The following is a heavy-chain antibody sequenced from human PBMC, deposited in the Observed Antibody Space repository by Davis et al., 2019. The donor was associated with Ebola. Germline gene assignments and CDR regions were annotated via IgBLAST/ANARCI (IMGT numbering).Heavy chain of an antibody. CDR1: GFTLTNYA. D-gene: IGHD6-19*01. CDR2: INAGNGNT. Sequence: ASVKVSCKASGFTLTNYAIHWVRQAPGQRLEWMGWINAGNGNTKYSQKFQGRVTITRDTSASTAYMELSSLRSEDTAVYYCARDSSGWYFFDYWGQGTLVTVSS. J-gene: IGHJ4*02. V-gene: IGHV1-3*01. CDR3: ARDSSGWYFFDY.